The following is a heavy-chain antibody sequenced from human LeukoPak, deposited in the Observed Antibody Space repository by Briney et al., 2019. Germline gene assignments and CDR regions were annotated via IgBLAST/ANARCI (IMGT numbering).Heavy chain of an antibody. CDR3: ARGDFEH. CDR2: IFSGGST. J-gene: IGHJ4*02. CDR1: GFTVGTDF. Sequence: GGSLRLSCAASGFTVGTDFVSWVRQAPGRGLEWVSIIFSGGSTYYADSVKGRFTISRDSSRNTAYLQMSSLRAEDTAVYYCARGDFEHWGQGTLVTVSS. V-gene: IGHV3-66*01.